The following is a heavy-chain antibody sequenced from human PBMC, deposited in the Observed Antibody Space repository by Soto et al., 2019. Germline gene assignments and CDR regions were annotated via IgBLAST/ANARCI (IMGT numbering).Heavy chain of an antibody. Sequence: ASVKVSFKGSGYTLTELSMHWVRQAPGKGLEWMGGFDPEDGETIYAQKFQGRVTMTEDTSTDTAYMELSSLRSEDTAVYYCATAAGYSGYQIYYYYGMDVWGQGTTVTVSS. CDR3: ATAAGYSGYQIYYYYGMDV. J-gene: IGHJ6*02. CDR1: GYTLTELS. V-gene: IGHV1-24*01. CDR2: FDPEDGET. D-gene: IGHD5-12*01.